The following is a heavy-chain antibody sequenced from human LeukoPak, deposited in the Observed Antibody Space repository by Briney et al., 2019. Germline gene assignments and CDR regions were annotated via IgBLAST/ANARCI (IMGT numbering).Heavy chain of an antibody. CDR1: GFTFSNYW. CDR3: ARGQEGHFHYAMDV. Sequence: GGSLRLSCIGTGFTFSNYWMSWVRQAPGKGLEWVANMKYDGSERNYVDSVRGRFTISRDNVQNSLSLQMNSLRAEDTAVYYCARGQEGHFHYAMDVWGQGTTVTGSS. CDR2: MKYDGSER. J-gene: IGHJ6*02. V-gene: IGHV3-7*01.